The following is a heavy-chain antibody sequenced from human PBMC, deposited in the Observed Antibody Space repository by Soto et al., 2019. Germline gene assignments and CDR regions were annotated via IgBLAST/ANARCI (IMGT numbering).Heavy chain of an antibody. CDR1: GGTFSSYA. CDR2: IIPLFRTP. J-gene: IGHJ6*02. V-gene: IGHV1-69*05. Sequence: QVHLVQSGAEVKEPGSSVKVSCKASGGTFSSYAISWLRQAPGQGLEWMGGIIPLFRTPDYAQKFQGRVTXTXEXXTSTSYVELSSRRSEYKAVYYCARENAPLQLGGNYCCILDVWGQGTTGTVTS. D-gene: IGHD1-7*01. CDR3: ARENAPLQLGGNYCCILDV.